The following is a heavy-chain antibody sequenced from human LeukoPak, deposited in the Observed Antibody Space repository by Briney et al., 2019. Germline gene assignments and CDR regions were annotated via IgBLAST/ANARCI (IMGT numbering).Heavy chain of an antibody. CDR2: IYYSGST. CDR1: GGSISSSSYY. J-gene: IGHJ4*02. V-gene: IGHV4-39*01. Sequence: SETLSLTCTVSGGSISSSSYYWGWIRQPPGKGLEWIGSIYYSGSTYYNPSLKSRVTISVDTSKNQFSLKLSSVTAADTAVYYCATSYGDFFDFDYWGQGTLVTVSS. CDR3: ATSYGDFFDFDY. D-gene: IGHD4-17*01.